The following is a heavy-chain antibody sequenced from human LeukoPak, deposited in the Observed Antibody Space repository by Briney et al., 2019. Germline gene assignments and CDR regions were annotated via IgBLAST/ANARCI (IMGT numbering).Heavy chain of an antibody. D-gene: IGHD6-13*01. CDR2: ILYDGSIT. V-gene: IGHV3-30*18. J-gene: IGHJ4*02. Sequence: PGGSLRLSCAASGFTFSSYGMHWVRQAPGKGLEWVAVILYDGSITYYSDSVKGRFTISRDNFRNALLLQMNSLRAEDTAVYFCAKALRARSSPDYWGQETLVTVSS. CDR1: GFTFSSYG. CDR3: AKALRARSSPDY.